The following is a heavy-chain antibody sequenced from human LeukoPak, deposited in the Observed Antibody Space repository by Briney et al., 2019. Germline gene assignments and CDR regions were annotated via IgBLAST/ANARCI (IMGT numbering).Heavy chain of an antibody. CDR1: GFTFDDYA. CDR3: AKDSHQRATTVVTQMRAYYYYYMDV. D-gene: IGHD4-23*01. CDR2: ISWDGGST. Sequence: GGSLRLSCAASGFTFDDYAMHWVRQAPGKGLEWVSLISWDGGSTYYADSVKGRFTISRDNSKNSLYLQMNSLRAEDTALYYCAKDSHQRATTVVTQMRAYYYYYMDVWGKGTTVTVSS. J-gene: IGHJ6*03. V-gene: IGHV3-43D*03.